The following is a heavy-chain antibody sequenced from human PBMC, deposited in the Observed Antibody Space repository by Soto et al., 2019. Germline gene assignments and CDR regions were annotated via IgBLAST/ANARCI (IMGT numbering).Heavy chain of an antibody. CDR2: IYTSGST. J-gene: IGHJ6*02. D-gene: IGHD2-15*01. Sequence: ETLSLTCTVSGGSISSYYWSWIRQPAGKGLEWIGRIYTSGSTNYNPSLKSRVTMSVDTSKNQFSLKLSSVTAADTAVYYCARDRGYCSGGSCYSGGGMDVWGQGTTVTVSS. CDR3: ARDRGYCSGGSCYSGGGMDV. V-gene: IGHV4-4*07. CDR1: GGSISSYY.